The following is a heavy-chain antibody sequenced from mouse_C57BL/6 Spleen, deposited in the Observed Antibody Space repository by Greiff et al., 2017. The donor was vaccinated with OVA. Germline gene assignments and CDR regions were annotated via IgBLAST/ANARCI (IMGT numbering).Heavy chain of an antibody. V-gene: IGHV3-6*01. CDR2: ISYDGSN. D-gene: IGHD1-1*01. J-gene: IGHJ4*01. Sequence: VQLQQSGPGLVKPSQSLSLTCSVTGYSITSGYYWNWIRQFPGNKLEWMGYISYDGSNNYNPSLKNRISITRNTSKNQFFLKLNSVTTEDTATYYCASHITTVVATDAMDYWGQGTSVTVSS. CDR3: ASHITTVVATDAMDY. CDR1: GYSITSGYY.